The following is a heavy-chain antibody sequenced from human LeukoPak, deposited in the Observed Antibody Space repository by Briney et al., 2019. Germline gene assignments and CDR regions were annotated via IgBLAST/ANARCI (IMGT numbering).Heavy chain of an antibody. CDR1: GFTFDDYA. D-gene: IGHD4-17*01. CDR3: ATTGDYDRHDAFDI. CDR2: IYSGGST. J-gene: IGHJ3*02. Sequence: GGSLRLSCAASGFTFDDYAMHWVRQAPGKGLEWISVIYSGGSTYYADSVKGRFTISRDNSKNTLYLQMNSLRAEDTAVYYCATTGDYDRHDAFDIWGQGTMVTVSS. V-gene: IGHV3-66*01.